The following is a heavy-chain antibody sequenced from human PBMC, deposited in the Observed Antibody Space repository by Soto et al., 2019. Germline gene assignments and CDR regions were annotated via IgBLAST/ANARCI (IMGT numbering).Heavy chain of an antibody. V-gene: IGHV3-73*01. J-gene: IGHJ4*02. Sequence: EVQLVESGGGLVQPWGSVRLSCAASGFTFSVSSMHWVRQAPGKGLEWLGRIRSKANNNATTYSETVRGRFIISRDDSQDTMFLQMNILRTEDTAMYYCAIEGAVFGHWGQGTRVTVSS. D-gene: IGHD1-26*01. CDR2: IRSKANNNAT. CDR3: AIEGAVFGH. CDR1: GFTFSVSS.